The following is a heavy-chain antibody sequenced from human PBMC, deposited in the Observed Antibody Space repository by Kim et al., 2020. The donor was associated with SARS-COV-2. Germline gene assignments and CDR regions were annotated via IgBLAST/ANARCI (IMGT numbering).Heavy chain of an antibody. V-gene: IGHV3-7*01. J-gene: IGHJ4*02. D-gene: IGHD3-3*01. CDR3: ASKGRLRFLEWPLDY. Sequence: GGSLRLSCAASGFTFSSYWMSWVRQAPGKGLEWVANIKQDGSEKYFVDSVKGRFTISRDNAKNSLYLQMNSLRAEDTAVYYCASKGRLRFLEWPLDYWGQGTLVTVSS. CDR2: IKQDGSEK. CDR1: GFTFSSYW.